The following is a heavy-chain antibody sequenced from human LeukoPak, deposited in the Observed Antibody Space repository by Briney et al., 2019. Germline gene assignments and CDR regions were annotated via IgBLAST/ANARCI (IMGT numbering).Heavy chain of an antibody. J-gene: IGHJ5*02. Sequence: ASVTVSCKASGYIFTDYYIHWLRQAPGQGPEWMGWINPNTGGTKYAQRFQGRVTMTRDTSISTAYMELSRLTFDDTSLYYCARAKLRAIVAVKTNWFDPWGQGTQVTVSS. D-gene: IGHD3-22*01. CDR1: GYIFTDYY. V-gene: IGHV1-2*02. CDR2: INPNTGGT. CDR3: ARAKLRAIVAVKTNWFDP.